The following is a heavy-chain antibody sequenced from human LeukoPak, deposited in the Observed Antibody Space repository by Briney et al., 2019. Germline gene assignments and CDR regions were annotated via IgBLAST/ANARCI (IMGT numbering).Heavy chain of an antibody. CDR3: ARDQGYYGSGIAY. CDR2: ISSSSSYI. D-gene: IGHD3-10*01. CDR1: GFTFSSYS. Sequence: GGSLRLSCAASGFTFSSYSMNWVRQAPGKGLEWVSSISSSSSYIYYADSVKGRFTISRDNAKNSLYLQMNCLRAEDTAVYYCARDQGYYGSGIAYWGQGTLVTVSS. V-gene: IGHV3-21*01. J-gene: IGHJ4*02.